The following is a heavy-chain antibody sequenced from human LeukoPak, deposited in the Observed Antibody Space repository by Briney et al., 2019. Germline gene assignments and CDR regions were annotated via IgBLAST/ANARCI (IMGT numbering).Heavy chain of an antibody. D-gene: IGHD3-10*01. Sequence: GASVKVSCKASGGTFSSYAISWVRQAPGQGLEWMGGIIPIFGTANYAQKFQGRVTITTDESTSTAYMELSSLRSEDTAVYYCARAGRDVLLWFDYWGQGTLVTVSS. CDR1: GGTFSSYA. CDR2: IIPIFGTA. J-gene: IGHJ5*01. CDR3: ARAGRDVLLWFDY. V-gene: IGHV1-69*05.